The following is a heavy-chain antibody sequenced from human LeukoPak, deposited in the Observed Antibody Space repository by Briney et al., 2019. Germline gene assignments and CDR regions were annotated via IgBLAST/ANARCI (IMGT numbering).Heavy chain of an antibody. CDR1: GFTFSSYA. CDR3: ARGTYYDRLGVTFDI. Sequence: GTSLRLSCAASGFTFSSYAMHWVRQAPGKGLEWVAVISYDGSNKYYADSVKGRFTISRDNSKNTRYLQMNSLRAEDTAVYYCARGTYYDRLGVTFDIWGQGTMVTVSS. V-gene: IGHV3-30-3*01. D-gene: IGHD3-22*01. J-gene: IGHJ3*02. CDR2: ISYDGSNK.